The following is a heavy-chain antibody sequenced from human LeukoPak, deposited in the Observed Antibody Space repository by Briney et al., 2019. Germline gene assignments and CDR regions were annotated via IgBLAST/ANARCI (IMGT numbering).Heavy chain of an antibody. Sequence: SVTLSLTCTVSGGSISITTSYWGWIRQPPGEGLEWVASIYYSGSTYYNPSLRSRVAISIDTSKNQFSLRLSSVTAADTAVYYCARRNHYFDYWGQGALVTVSS. CDR2: IYYSGST. J-gene: IGHJ4*02. CDR3: ARRNHYFDY. CDR1: GGSISITTSY. V-gene: IGHV4-39*01.